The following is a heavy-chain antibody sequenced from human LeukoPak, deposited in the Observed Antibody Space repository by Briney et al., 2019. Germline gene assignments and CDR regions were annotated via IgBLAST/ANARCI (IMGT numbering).Heavy chain of an antibody. J-gene: IGHJ4*02. V-gene: IGHV1-69*05. D-gene: IGHD3-10*01. CDR1: GGTFSSYA. CDR3: ARGEFSMVRGAPD. Sequence: ASVKVSCKASGGTFSSYAISWVRQAPGQGLEWMGGIIPLFDTGNYAQKFQGRVTITTDESTTTAYMELSCLRYEDTAVYYCARGEFSMVRGAPDWGQGTLVTVSS. CDR2: IIPLFDTG.